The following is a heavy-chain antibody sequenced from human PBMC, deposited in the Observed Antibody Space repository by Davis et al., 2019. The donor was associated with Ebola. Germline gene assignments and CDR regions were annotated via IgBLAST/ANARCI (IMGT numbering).Heavy chain of an antibody. Sequence: GESLKISCAASGFTFSGSAMHWVRQASGKGLEWVGRIRSKANSYATAYAASVKGRFTISRDDSKNTAYLQMNSLRAEDTAVYYCVRGRHNSLHYFDYWGQGTLVTVSS. J-gene: IGHJ4*02. D-gene: IGHD3-16*01. CDR2: IRSKANSYAT. CDR3: VRGRHNSLHYFDY. V-gene: IGHV3-73*01. CDR1: GFTFSGSA.